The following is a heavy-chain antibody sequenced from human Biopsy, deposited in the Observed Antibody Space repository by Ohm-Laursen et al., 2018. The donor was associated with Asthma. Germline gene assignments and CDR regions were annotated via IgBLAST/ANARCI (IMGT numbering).Heavy chain of an antibody. CDR2: ISFDGSNK. D-gene: IGHD1-26*01. V-gene: IGHV3-30*18. J-gene: IGHJ4*02. Sequence: SLRLSCTASGFTFSNYGMHWVRQAPGKGLDWVAVISFDGSNKNYTDSVKGRFTIPRDNSRNTLHLQMNSLRAEDTAAYYCAKDVFPGWELRRGPDYWGQGTLVTVSS. CDR1: GFTFSNYG. CDR3: AKDVFPGWELRRGPDY.